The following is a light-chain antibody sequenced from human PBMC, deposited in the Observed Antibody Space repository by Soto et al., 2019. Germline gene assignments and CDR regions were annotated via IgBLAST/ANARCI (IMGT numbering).Light chain of an antibody. CDR1: SSDIGDYNY. V-gene: IGLV2-14*01. CDR2: EVS. J-gene: IGLJ1*01. CDR3: SSYTSSSTYVFGTYV. Sequence: QSALTQPASVSGSPGQSITISCTGTSSDIGDYNYVSWYQQRPGKAPKLMIYEVSNRPSGVSNRFSGSKSGNTASLTISGLQAEDEADYYCSSYTSSSTYVFGTYVFGTGTKVTVL.